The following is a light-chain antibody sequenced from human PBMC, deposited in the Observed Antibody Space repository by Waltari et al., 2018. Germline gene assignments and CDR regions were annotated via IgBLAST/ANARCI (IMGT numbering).Light chain of an antibody. J-gene: IGLJ3*02. CDR3: QTGGHGTWV. CDR1: SRHRSTV. Sequence: QLVPTQSPSASASLGAPVTLTCTLTSRHRSTVYAWLQQQPVKGPRYLMKVNSDGCHNKGDEIPDRFSGSSSGAERYLTISSLQSEDEADYYCQTGGHGTWVFGGGTKLTVL. V-gene: IGLV4-69*01. CDR2: VNSDGCH.